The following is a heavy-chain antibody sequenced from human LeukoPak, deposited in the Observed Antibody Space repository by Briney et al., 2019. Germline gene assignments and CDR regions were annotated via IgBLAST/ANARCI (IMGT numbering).Heavy chain of an antibody. V-gene: IGHV4-31*03. J-gene: IGHJ4*02. CDR2: IYYSGST. CDR3: ARDGGSGYDSMVIDY. CDR1: GGSISSGGYY. Sequence: SQTLSLTCTVSGGSISSGGYYWSWIRQHPGKGLEWIGYIYYSGSTYYNPSLKSRVTISVDTSKNQFSLKPSSVTAADTAVYYCARDGGSGYDSMVIDYWGQGTLVTVSS. D-gene: IGHD5-12*01.